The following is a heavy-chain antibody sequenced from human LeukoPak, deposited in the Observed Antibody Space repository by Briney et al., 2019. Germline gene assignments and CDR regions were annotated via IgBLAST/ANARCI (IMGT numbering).Heavy chain of an antibody. V-gene: IGHV3-23*01. D-gene: IGHD2-2*01. CDR3: AKEFSTSRGDFDY. CDR1: GFTFSNYA. J-gene: IGHJ4*02. Sequence: GGSLRLSCVASGFTFSNYAMNWVRQAPGKGLEWVSAFSGSGGSTYYADSVKGRFTISRDNSKNTLYLQMNSLRAEDTAVYYCAKEFSTSRGDFDYWGQGTLVTVSS. CDR2: FSGSGGST.